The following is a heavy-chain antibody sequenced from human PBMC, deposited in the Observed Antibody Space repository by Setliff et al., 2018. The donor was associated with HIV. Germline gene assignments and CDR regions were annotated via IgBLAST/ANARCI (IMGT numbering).Heavy chain of an antibody. Sequence: SETLSLTCTVSGDSISNGRYYWSWIRQLPGGGREWIGYSYYSGSTSSGSTSYNPSLMGRVTLSIDTSKNQFSLKLTSVTAADTAIYYCARAHDIRGFAYNLQHWRQGPLVTVSS. CDR3: ARAHDIRGFAYNLQH. J-gene: IGHJ1*01. CDR1: GDSISNGRYY. CDR2: SYYSGSTSSGST. D-gene: IGHD3-22*01. V-gene: IGHV4-31*03.